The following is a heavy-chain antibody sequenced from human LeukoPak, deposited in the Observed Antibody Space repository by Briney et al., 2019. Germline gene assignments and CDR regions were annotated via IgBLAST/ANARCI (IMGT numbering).Heavy chain of an antibody. CDR1: GFTFSSYA. Sequence: GGSLRLSCAASGFTFSSYAMSWVRQAPGKGLEWVSAISGSGGSTYYADSVKGRFTISRDNSKNTLYLQMNSLRAEDTAEYYCVKRVHYDSSAAYFDYWGQGTLVTVSS. CDR3: VKRVHYDSSAAYFDY. D-gene: IGHD3-22*01. CDR2: ISGSGGST. V-gene: IGHV3-23*01. J-gene: IGHJ4*02.